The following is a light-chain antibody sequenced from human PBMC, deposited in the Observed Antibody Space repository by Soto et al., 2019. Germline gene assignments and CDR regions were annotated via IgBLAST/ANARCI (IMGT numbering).Light chain of an antibody. CDR3: QQYDSYSWT. CDR1: QSVSSN. J-gene: IGKJ1*01. CDR2: GAS. V-gene: IGKV3-15*01. Sequence: IVMTQSPATLSVSPGERATLSCRASQSVSSNLAWYQQKPGQAPRLLIYGASTRATGIPARFSGSGSGTEFTLTISSLQTDDSASYYCQQYDSYSWTFAQGTKVDIK.